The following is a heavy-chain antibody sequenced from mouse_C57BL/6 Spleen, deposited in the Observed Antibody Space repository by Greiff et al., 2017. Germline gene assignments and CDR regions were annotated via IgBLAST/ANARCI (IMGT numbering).Heavy chain of an antibody. CDR3: TRHGAFDY. CDR2: IDPETGGT. J-gene: IGHJ2*01. V-gene: IGHV1-15*01. CDR1: GYTFTDYE. Sequence: QVQLQQSGAELVRPGASVTLSCKASGYTFTDYEMHWVKQTPVHGLEWIGAIDPETGGTAYNQKFKGMAILTADKSSSTAYMELRSLTSEDSAVYYCTRHGAFDYWGQGTTLTVSS.